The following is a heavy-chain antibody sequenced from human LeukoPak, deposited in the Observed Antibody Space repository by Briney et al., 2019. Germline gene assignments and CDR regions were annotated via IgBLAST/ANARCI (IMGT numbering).Heavy chain of an antibody. V-gene: IGHV3-23*01. J-gene: IGHJ3*02. Sequence: GRSRRLSCAAFGLTFSSYDMTWVRQAPGKGLEWVSGIRASGGNIYYADYVKGRFTISRDNSKNTLYLQMNSLRAEDTAIYYCAKPRDSSGYSIAFDIWGQGTMVTVSS. D-gene: IGHD3-22*01. CDR2: IRASGGNI. CDR3: AKPRDSSGYSIAFDI. CDR1: GLTFSSYD.